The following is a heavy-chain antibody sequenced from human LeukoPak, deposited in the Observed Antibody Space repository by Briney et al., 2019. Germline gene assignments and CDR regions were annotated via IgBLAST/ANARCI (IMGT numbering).Heavy chain of an antibody. Sequence: GASVKVSCKASGYTFTSYDINWVRQATGQGLEWMGWMNPNSGNTGYAQKFQGRVTMTRNTSISTAYMELSSLGSEDTAVYYCARGVVVADNNWFDPWGQGTLVTVSS. CDR2: MNPNSGNT. D-gene: IGHD2-15*01. J-gene: IGHJ5*02. CDR1: GYTFTSYD. CDR3: ARGVVVADNNWFDP. V-gene: IGHV1-8*01.